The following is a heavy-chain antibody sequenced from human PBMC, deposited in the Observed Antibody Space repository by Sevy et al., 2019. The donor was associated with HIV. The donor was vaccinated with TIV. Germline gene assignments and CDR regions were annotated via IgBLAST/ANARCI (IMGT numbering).Heavy chain of an antibody. D-gene: IGHD6-19*01. CDR1: GFTFSSFA. V-gene: IGHV3-30*04. CDR3: ARDGVSSGWYRGYYFDN. Sequence: GGSLRLSCAASGFTFSSFAMHWVRQAPGKGLDWVTFISYDGTDNYYADSVKGRFTISRENSKNTLDLQMNSLRPEDTAIYYCARDGVSSGWYRGYYFDNWGQGTLVTVSS. J-gene: IGHJ4*02. CDR2: ISYDGTDN.